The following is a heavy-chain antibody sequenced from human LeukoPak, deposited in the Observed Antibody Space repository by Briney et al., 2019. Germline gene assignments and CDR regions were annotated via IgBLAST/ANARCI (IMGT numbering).Heavy chain of an antibody. V-gene: IGHV3-30*02. CDR1: GFTFSTYG. D-gene: IGHD3-10*01. Sequence: PGGSLRLSCAASGFTFSTYGMHWVRQAPRKGLEWVAFIRFDGNKEYYADSVKGRFTISKDNSRNTLYLQMNSLRPEDTAVYYCVKEPTGFTMVMHWGQGTLVTVSS. J-gene: IGHJ4*02. CDR3: VKEPTGFTMVMH. CDR2: IRFDGNKE.